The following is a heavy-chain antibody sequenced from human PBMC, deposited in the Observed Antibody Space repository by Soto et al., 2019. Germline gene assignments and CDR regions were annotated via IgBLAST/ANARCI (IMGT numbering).Heavy chain of an antibody. J-gene: IGHJ4*02. V-gene: IGHV3-30*18. CDR3: AKANYYYDSSGASDY. D-gene: IGHD3-22*01. CDR2: ISYDGSNK. Sequence: GGSLRLSCAASGFTFSSYGMHWVRQAPGKGLEWVAVISYDGSNKYYADSVKGRFTISRDNSKNTLYLQMNSLRAEDTAVYYCAKANYYYDSSGASDYWGQGTLVTVS. CDR1: GFTFSSYG.